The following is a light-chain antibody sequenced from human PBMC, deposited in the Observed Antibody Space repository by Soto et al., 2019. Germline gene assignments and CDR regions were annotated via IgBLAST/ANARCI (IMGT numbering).Light chain of an antibody. CDR1: QSVTSNY. Sequence: EIVLTQSPGTLSLSPGERATLSCRASQSVTSNYLAWYQQKPGQAPRLLICDASSRATGIPDRFSGSGSGTDFTLTIARLEPEDFAVYYCQQYGTSPCSFGQGTKLEIK. CDR2: DAS. J-gene: IGKJ2*02. CDR3: QQYGTSPCS. V-gene: IGKV3-20*01.